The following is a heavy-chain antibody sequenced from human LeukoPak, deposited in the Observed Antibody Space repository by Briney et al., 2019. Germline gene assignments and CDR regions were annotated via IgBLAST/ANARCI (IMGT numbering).Heavy chain of an antibody. CDR3: ARGRRLYNY. V-gene: IGHV3-20*04. J-gene: IGHJ4*02. D-gene: IGHD3-10*01. CDR1: GFIFEDYG. CDR2: INGNGGSR. Sequence: PGGSLRLSCAASGFIFEDYGMTWVRQAPGKGLEWVSGINGNGGSRGYAASVKGRFTISRDNANNSLYLQMNSLRAEDTALYYCARGRRLYNYWGQGTLGTVSS.